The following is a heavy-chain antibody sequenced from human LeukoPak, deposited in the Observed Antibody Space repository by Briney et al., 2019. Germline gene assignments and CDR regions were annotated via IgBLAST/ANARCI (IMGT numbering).Heavy chain of an antibody. V-gene: IGHV3-21*01. CDR2: ISSLSNYI. Sequence: GGSLRLSCAASRFTFTNYSMNWVCQAPGKGLEWVSSISSLSNYIYYADSVKGRFTISRDNAKNSLYLQMNSLRVEDTALYYCARGGENSGFDYWGQGSLVIVSS. D-gene: IGHD6-19*01. CDR3: ARGGENSGFDY. CDR1: RFTFTNYS. J-gene: IGHJ4*02.